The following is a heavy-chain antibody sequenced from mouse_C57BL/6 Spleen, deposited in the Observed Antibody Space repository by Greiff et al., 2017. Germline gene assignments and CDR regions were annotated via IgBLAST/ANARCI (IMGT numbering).Heavy chain of an antibody. D-gene: IGHD2-4*01. CDR2: LNPNYGTT. Sequence: EVQVVESGPELVKPGASVKISCKASGYSFTDYNMNWVKQSNGKSLEWIGVLNPNYGTTSYNQKFKGKATLTVDQSSSTAYMQLNSLTSEDSAVYYCASYDYDEGGYYAMDYWGQGTSVTVSS. CDR3: ASYDYDEGGYYAMDY. CDR1: GYSFTDYN. J-gene: IGHJ4*01. V-gene: IGHV1-39*01.